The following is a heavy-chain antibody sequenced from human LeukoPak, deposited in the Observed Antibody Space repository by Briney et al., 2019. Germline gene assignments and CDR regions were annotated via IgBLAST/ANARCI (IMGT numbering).Heavy chain of an antibody. D-gene: IGHD6-13*01. V-gene: IGHV3-7*03. CDR2: IKQDGSEK. CDR3: ARGIAAAFLSWFDP. Sequence: PGGSLRLSCAASGLAFGNYWMNWVRQAPGKGLEWVANIKQDGSEKYYVDSVKGRFTISRDNAKNSLYLQMNSLRAEDTAVYYCARGIAAAFLSWFDPWGQGTLVTVSS. J-gene: IGHJ5*02. CDR1: GLAFGNYW.